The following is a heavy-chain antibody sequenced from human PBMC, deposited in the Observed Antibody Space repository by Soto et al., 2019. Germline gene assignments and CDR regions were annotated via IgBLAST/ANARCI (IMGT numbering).Heavy chain of an antibody. Sequence: LSLTCTVSGGSIRSYYWSWIRQPPGKGLVWIGYIYYSGSTNYNPSLKSRVTISVDTSKNQFSLRLSSVTAADTALYYCARGKGPPYYFDYWGQGTLVTVSS. CDR2: IYYSGST. V-gene: IGHV4-59*01. CDR1: GGSIRSYY. J-gene: IGHJ4*02. CDR3: ARGKGPPYYFDY. D-gene: IGHD3-10*01.